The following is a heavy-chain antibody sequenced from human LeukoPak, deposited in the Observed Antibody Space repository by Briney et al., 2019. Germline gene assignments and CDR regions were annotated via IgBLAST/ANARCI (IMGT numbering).Heavy chain of an antibody. D-gene: IGHD6-19*01. CDR3: ATSYSSGWTYYYYGMDV. Sequence: PSETLSLTCTVSGGSISSGSYYWSWIRQPAGKGLEWIGRVYTSGSTNYNPSLKSRVTISVDTSKNQFSLKLSSVTAADTAVYYCATSYSSGWTYYYYGMDVWGQGTTVTVSS. J-gene: IGHJ6*02. V-gene: IGHV4-61*02. CDR1: GGSISSGSYY. CDR2: VYTSGST.